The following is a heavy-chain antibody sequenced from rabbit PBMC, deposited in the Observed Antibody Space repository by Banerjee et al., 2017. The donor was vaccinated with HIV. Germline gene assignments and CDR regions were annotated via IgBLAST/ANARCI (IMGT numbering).Heavy chain of an antibody. Sequence: QEQLVESGGGLVQPEGSLTLTCTASGFSFSSTYYMCWVRQAPGKGLELIACIYTGDSNGTYYASWAKGRFTISKTSSTTVTLQMTSLTAADTATYFCARDLAGVTGWNFNLWGQGTLVTVS. D-gene: IGHD4-1*01. V-gene: IGHV1S45*01. J-gene: IGHJ4*01. CDR3: ARDLAGVTGWNFNL. CDR1: GFSFSSTYY. CDR2: IYTGDSNGT.